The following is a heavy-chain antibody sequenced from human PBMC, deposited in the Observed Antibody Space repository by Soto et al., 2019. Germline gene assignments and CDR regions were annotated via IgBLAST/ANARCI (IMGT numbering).Heavy chain of an antibody. V-gene: IGHV3-30*18. Sequence: QVQLVDSGGGVVQPGRSLRLSCAASVFTFSSYGMHWVRQAPGKGLECVAVISYDGIHKYYADFVKCRFTISRDTSKNTLELLMIRLRAEDRDVYYCAKDRESYTRSSYFFDYWGQGTLVTVSS. CDR2: ISYDGIHK. J-gene: IGHJ4*02. CDR3: AKDRESYTRSSYFFDY. D-gene: IGHD6-6*01. CDR1: VFTFSSYG.